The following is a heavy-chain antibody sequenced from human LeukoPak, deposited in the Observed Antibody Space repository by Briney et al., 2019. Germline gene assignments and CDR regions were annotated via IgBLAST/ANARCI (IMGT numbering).Heavy chain of an antibody. Sequence: SETLSLTCTVSGGSISSYYWSWIRQPPGKGLEWIGYIYYSGSTNYNPFLKSRVTISVDTSKNQFSLKLSSVTAADTAVYYCARGWDSSSSGRYFDLWGRGTLVTVSS. CDR1: GGSISSYY. V-gene: IGHV4-59*01. D-gene: IGHD6-6*01. J-gene: IGHJ2*01. CDR3: ARGWDSSSSGRYFDL. CDR2: IYYSGST.